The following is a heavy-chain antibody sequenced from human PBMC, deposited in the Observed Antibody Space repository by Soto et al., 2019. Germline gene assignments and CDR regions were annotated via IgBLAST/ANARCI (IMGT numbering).Heavy chain of an antibody. Sequence: GGSLRLSWAASGFTFSSYAMSWVRQAPWKGLEWVSAISGSGGSTYYADSVKGRFTISRDNSKNTLYLQMNSLRAEDTAVYYCAKGISFSGYDSSGYYFNYWGQGTLVTVSS. CDR2: ISGSGGST. J-gene: IGHJ4*02. V-gene: IGHV3-23*01. CDR3: AKGISFSGYDSSGYYFNY. D-gene: IGHD3-22*01. CDR1: GFTFSSYA.